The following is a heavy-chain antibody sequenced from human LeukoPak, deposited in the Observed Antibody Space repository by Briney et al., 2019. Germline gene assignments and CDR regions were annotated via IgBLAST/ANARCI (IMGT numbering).Heavy chain of an antibody. CDR1: GFTFSSYA. CDR2: ISGSGGST. CDR3: AKDPYSGSYYGRGYFDY. V-gene: IGHV3-23*01. D-gene: IGHD1-26*01. Sequence: PGGSLRLSCAASGFTFSSYAMSWVRQAPGKGLEWVSAISGSGGSTYYADSGKGRFTISRDNSKNTLYLRMNSLRAEDTAVYYCAKDPYSGSYYGRGYFDYWGQGTLVTVSS. J-gene: IGHJ4*02.